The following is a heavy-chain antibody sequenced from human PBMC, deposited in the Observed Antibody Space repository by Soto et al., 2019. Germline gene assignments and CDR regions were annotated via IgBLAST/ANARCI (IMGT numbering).Heavy chain of an antibody. CDR2: IYHSGTT. CDR3: ARHIAVPRTRGFDY. CDR1: GGSITTNW. D-gene: IGHD6-19*01. Sequence: QVHLQESGPGLVKPSGTLSLTCAVSGGSITTNWWSWVRQPPGKGLEWIGEIYHSGTTNYNPSLRGRVTISVDKSNKQFSRNLNPVPAADSAIYYCARHIAVPRTRGFDYWGQGNLVTVSS. V-gene: IGHV4-4*02. J-gene: IGHJ4*02.